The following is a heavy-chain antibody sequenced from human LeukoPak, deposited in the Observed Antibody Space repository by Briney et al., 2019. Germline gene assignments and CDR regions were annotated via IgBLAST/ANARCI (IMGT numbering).Heavy chain of an antibody. J-gene: IGHJ4*02. V-gene: IGHV3-23*01. D-gene: IGHD6-19*01. CDR3: AKDKLGLGSGWFFDY. CDR2: ISGSGGST. CDR1: GFTVSSNY. Sequence: PGGSLRLSCAASGFTVSSNYMSWVRQAPGKGLEWVSAISGSGGSTYYADSVKGRFTISRDNSKNTLYLQMNSLRAEDTAVYYCAKDKLGLGSGWFFDYWGQGTLVTVSS.